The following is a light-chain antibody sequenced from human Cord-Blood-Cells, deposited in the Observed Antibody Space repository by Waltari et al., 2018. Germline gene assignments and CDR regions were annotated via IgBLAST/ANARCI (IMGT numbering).Light chain of an antibody. CDR3: QQYNSYPLT. CDR1: QSISSW. CDR2: KAS. Sequence: DIQMTQSPSTLSAPVGDRLPITSRPSQSISSWLAWYQQKPGKAPKLLFYKASSLESGVPSRFSGSGSGTEFTLTISSLQTDDFATYYCQQYNSYPLTFGGGTKVEIK. V-gene: IGKV1-5*03. J-gene: IGKJ4*01.